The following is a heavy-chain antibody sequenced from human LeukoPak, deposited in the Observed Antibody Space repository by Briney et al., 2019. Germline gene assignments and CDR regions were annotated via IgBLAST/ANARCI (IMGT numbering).Heavy chain of an antibody. CDR1: GGSISDYY. V-gene: IGHV4-59*08. Sequence: SETLSLTCTVSGGSISDYYWSWIRQPPGKGLEWIGYIYYSGTTNYNHSLKSRVTISVDTSKNQFSLGLSSVTAADTAVYYCARHPYCSGGSCYLDYWGQGTLVTVSS. J-gene: IGHJ4*02. CDR2: IYYSGTT. D-gene: IGHD2-15*01. CDR3: ARHPYCSGGSCYLDY.